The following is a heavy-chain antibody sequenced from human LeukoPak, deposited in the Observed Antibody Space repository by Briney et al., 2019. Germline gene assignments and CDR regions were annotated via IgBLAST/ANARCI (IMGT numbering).Heavy chain of an antibody. V-gene: IGHV4-4*02. CDR2: IYHSGST. D-gene: IGHD1-1*01. CDR1: GGSISSSNW. Sequence: TSETLSLTCAVSGGSISSSNWWSGVRQPPGKGLEWIGEIYHSGSTNYNPSLKSRVTISVDTSKNQFSLKLSSVTAADTAVYYCARQGTGTHRGLNWFDPWGQGTLVTVSS. J-gene: IGHJ5*02. CDR3: ARQGTGTHRGLNWFDP.